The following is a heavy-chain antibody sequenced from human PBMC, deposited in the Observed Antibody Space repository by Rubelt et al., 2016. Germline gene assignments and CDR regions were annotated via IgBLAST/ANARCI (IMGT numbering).Heavy chain of an antibody. CDR2: IYYSGST. J-gene: IGHJ4*02. Sequence: WSWVRQPPGKGLEWIGYIYYSGSTYYNPSLKSRVTISVDTSKNQFSLKLSSVTAADTAVYYCVRLREARGSSSLHFDYWGQGTLVTVSS. CDR3: VRLREARGSSSLHFDY. D-gene: IGHD6-6*01. V-gene: IGHV4-31*02.